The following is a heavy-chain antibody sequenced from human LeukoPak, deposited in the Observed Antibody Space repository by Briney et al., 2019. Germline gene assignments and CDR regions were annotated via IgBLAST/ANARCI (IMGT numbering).Heavy chain of an antibody. CDR3: AKGYCSITSCPADY. CDR2: VYHGGNS. J-gene: IGHJ4*02. D-gene: IGHD2-2*01. V-gene: IGHV4-38-2*02. CDR1: GYSISSGYY. Sequence: SETLSLTCTVSGYSISSGYYWGWIRQPPGKGLEWIGSVYHGGNSYYDPSLKSRVTISVDTSKNQYSLKLSSVTAADTAVYYCAKGYCSITSCPADYWGQGILVTVSS.